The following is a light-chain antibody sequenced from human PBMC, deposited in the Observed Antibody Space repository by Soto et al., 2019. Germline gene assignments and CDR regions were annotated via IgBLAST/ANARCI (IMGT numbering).Light chain of an antibody. Sequence: DIQMTQSPSSLSGSVGDRVTITCRASQTISSWLAWYQQKPGKAPKLLMHDASSLESGVPSRFSGSASGTEFTLTISSLQPDDFATYFCQQYSTYSWTFGRGTKVDI. CDR1: QTISSW. CDR2: DAS. CDR3: QQYSTYSWT. V-gene: IGKV1-5*01. J-gene: IGKJ1*01.